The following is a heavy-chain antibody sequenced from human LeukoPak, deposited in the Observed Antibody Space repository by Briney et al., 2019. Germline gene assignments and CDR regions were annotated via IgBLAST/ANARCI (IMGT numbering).Heavy chain of an antibody. J-gene: IGHJ4*02. D-gene: IGHD1-26*01. CDR2: INPSGGST. Sequence: ASVTVSCTASGYTFTSYYMHWVRQAPGQGLEWMGIINPSGGSTSYAQKFQGRVTMTRDTSTSTVYMELSSLRSEDTAIYYCAKYGPQDSGSSHFDYWGQGALVTVSS. V-gene: IGHV1-46*01. CDR1: GYTFTSYY. CDR3: AKYGPQDSGSSHFDY.